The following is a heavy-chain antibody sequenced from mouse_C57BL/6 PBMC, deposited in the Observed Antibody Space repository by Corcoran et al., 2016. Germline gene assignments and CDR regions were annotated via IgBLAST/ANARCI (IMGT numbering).Heavy chain of an antibody. CDR2: IYPGDGDT. J-gene: IGHJ4*01. CDR1: GYAFSSYW. D-gene: IGHD2-5*01. CDR3: ARGGISNHYAMDY. Sequence: QVQLQQSGAELVKPGASVKISCKASGYAFSSYWMNWVKQRPGKGLEWIGQIYPGDGDTNYNGKFKGKATLTADKSSSTAYMQLSSLTSEDSAVYFCARGGISNHYAMDYWGQGTSVTVSS. V-gene: IGHV1-80*01.